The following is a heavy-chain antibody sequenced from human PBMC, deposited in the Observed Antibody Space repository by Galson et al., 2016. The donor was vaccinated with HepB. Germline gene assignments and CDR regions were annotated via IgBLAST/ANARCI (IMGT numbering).Heavy chain of an antibody. D-gene: IGHD5-12*01. CDR3: AKGYSGSDWNFGDY. Sequence: SLRLSCAASGFTFSSYAMSWVRQAPGKGLEWVSRISGSGGSTYYADSVKGRFTISRDNSKNTLYLQMNSLRAEDTAVYYCAKGYSGSDWNFGDYWGQGTLVTVSS. CDR2: ISGSGGST. J-gene: IGHJ4*02. CDR1: GFTFSSYA. V-gene: IGHV3-23*01.